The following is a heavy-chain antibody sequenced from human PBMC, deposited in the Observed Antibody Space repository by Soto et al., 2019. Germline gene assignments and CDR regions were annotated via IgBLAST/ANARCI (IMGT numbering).Heavy chain of an antibody. J-gene: IGHJ6*02. CDR2: IYYSGST. CDR1: GGSISSGGYY. V-gene: IGHV4-31*03. D-gene: IGHD3-22*01. Sequence: SETLSLTCTVSGGSISSGGYYWSWIRQHPGKGLEWIGYIYYSGSTYYNPSLKSRVTISVDTSKNQFSLKLSSVTAADTAVYYCARVDSSGYYYSYYYYGMDVWGQGTTVTVSS. CDR3: ARVDSSGYYYSYYYYGMDV.